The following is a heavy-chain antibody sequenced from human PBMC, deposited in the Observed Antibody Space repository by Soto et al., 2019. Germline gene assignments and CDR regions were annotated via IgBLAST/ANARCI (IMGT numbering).Heavy chain of an antibody. D-gene: IGHD3-16*01. J-gene: IGHJ5*02. CDR3: ASSSWGRGSNWFDP. Sequence: SETLSLTCTVSGGSISSGGYYWSWIRQHPGKGLEWIGYIYYSGSTYYNPSLKSRVTISVDTSKNQFSLKLSSVTAAGTAVYYCASSSWGRGSNWFDPWGQGTLVTVSS. CDR2: IYYSGST. CDR1: GGSISSGGYY. V-gene: IGHV4-31*03.